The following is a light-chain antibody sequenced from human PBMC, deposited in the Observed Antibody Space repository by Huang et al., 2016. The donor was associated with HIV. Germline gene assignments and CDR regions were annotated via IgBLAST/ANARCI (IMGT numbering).Light chain of an antibody. Sequence: DIQMTQSPSSVSASVGDRVTITCRASQDIGTWLAWYKQQPGKVPDLLIYAATTLQYGVSSRFGGSASGTEFTLTISNLQPEDSAFYFCQQANSFPITFGQGTRLEI. CDR3: QQANSFPIT. V-gene: IGKV1-12*01. CDR1: QDIGTW. CDR2: AAT. J-gene: IGKJ5*01.